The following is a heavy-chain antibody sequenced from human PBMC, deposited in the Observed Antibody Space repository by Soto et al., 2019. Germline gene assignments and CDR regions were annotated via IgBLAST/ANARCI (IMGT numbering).Heavy chain of an antibody. D-gene: IGHD5-12*01. CDR3: ARWEGKRISKFPLRLVATFDY. CDR2: ISSSSSYT. Sequence: PGGALRTSSATPGFPFSDYYMSWIRQAPGEGVEGGSYISSSSSYTNYADSVKGRFTISRDNAKNSLYLQMNSLRAEDTAVYYCARWEGKRISKFPLRLVATFDYWGQGTLVTVSS. J-gene: IGHJ4*02. CDR1: GFPFSDYY. V-gene: IGHV3-11*03.